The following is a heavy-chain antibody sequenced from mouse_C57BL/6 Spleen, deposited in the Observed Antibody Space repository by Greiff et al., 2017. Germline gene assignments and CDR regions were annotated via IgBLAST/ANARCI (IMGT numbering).Heavy chain of an antibody. CDR3: ASYYGSSDY. V-gene: IGHV14-2*01. CDR2: IDPEDGET. CDR1: GFNIKDYY. Sequence: EVQLQQSGAELVKPGASVKLSCTASGFNIKDYYMHWVKQRTEQGLEWIGRIDPEDGETKYAPQFQGKATITADTSSNTAYLQLSSLTSEDTAVYYCASYYGSSDYWGQGTTLTVSS. D-gene: IGHD1-1*01. J-gene: IGHJ2*01.